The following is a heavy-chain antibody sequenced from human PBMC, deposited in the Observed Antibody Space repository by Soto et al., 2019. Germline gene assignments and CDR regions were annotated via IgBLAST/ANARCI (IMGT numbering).Heavy chain of an antibody. CDR3: AKDQDIVLMVYAGQGGDDFDI. J-gene: IGHJ3*02. CDR1: GFTFSSYA. CDR2: ISGSGGST. D-gene: IGHD2-8*01. V-gene: IGHV3-23*01. Sequence: GGSLRLSCAASGFTFSSYAMSWVRQAPGKGLEWVSAISGSGGSTYYADSVKGRFTISRDNSKNTLYLQMNSLRAEDTAVYYCAKDQDIVLMVYAGQGGDDFDIWGQGTMVTVSS.